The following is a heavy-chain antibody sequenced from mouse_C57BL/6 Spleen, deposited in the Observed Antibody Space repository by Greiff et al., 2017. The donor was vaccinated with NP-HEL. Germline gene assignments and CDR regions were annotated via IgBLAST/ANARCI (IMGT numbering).Heavy chain of an antibody. CDR2: ISYDGSN. J-gene: IGHJ2*01. V-gene: IGHV3-6*01. CDR1: GYSITSGYY. D-gene: IGHD2-4*01. CDR3: ARVPYDYDEYYFDY. Sequence: EVKLMESGPGLVKPSQSLSLTCSVTGYSITSGYYWNWIRQFPGNKLEWMGYISYDGSNNYNPSLKNRISITRDTSKNQFFLKLNSVTTEDTATYYCARVPYDYDEYYFDYWGQGTTLTVSS.